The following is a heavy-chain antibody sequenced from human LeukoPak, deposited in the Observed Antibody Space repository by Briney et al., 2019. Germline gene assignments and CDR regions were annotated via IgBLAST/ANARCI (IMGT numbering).Heavy chain of an antibody. V-gene: IGHV3-7*01. CDR2: IKQDGSEK. J-gene: IGHJ6*02. CDR3: ARDRTVATPYYYYYGMDV. CDR1: GFTFSSYW. D-gene: IGHD4-23*01. Sequence: GGSLRLSCVASGFTFSSYWMSWVRQAPGKGLEWVANIKQDGSEKYYVDSVKGRFTISRDNAKNSLYLQMNSLRAEDTAVYYCARDRTVATPYYYYYGMDVWGQGTTVTVSS.